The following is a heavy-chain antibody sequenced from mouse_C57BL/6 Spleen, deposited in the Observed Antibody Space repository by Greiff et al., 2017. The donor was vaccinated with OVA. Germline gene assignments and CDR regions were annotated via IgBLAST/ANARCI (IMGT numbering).Heavy chain of an antibody. CDR2: IDPSDSET. CDR3: ARGIYYDYLYYAMDY. CDR1: GYTFTSYW. V-gene: IGHV1-52*01. J-gene: IGHJ4*01. D-gene: IGHD2-4*01. Sequence: QVQLQQSGAELVRPGSSVKLSCKASGYTFTSYWMHWVKQRPIQGLEWIGNIDPSDSETHYNQKFKDKATLTVDKSSSTAYMQLSSLTSEDSAVYYCARGIYYDYLYYAMDYWGQGTSVTVSS.